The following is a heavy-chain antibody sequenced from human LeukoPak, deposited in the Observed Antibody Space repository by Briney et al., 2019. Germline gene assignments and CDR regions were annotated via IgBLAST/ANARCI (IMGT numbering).Heavy chain of an antibody. D-gene: IGHD1-1*01. CDR1: GFTFSSYA. CDR2: ISGSGGST. V-gene: IGHV3-23*01. Sequence: GGSLRLSCATSGFTFSSYAMSWVRQAPGKGLEWVSAISGSGGSTYYADSVKGRFTISRDNSKNTLYLQMNSLRAEDTAVYYCAKDRAGTTSTLPHFDYWGQGTLVTVSS. CDR3: AKDRAGTTSTLPHFDY. J-gene: IGHJ4*02.